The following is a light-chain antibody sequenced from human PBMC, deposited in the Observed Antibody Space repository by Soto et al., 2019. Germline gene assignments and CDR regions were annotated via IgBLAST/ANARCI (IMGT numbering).Light chain of an antibody. J-gene: IGLJ2*01. CDR2: DVS. CDR3: SSYTSSSTLV. Sequence: QSVLTQPPSVSGAPGQRVTISCTGSSSNIGAGYDVHWYQQHPGKAPKLMIYDVSNRPSGVSNRFSGSKSGNTASLTISGLQAEDEADYYCSSYTSSSTLVFGGGTKVTVL. V-gene: IGLV1-40*01. CDR1: SSNIGAGYD.